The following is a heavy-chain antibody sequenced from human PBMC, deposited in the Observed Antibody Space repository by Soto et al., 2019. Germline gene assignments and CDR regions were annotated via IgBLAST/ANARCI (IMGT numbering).Heavy chain of an antibody. V-gene: IGHV3-23*01. Sequence: GGSLRLSCAASGFTFSSYAMSWVRQAPGKGMEWVSASSGSGGSTYYADSVKGRFTISRDNSKNTLYLQMNSLRAEDTAVYYYAKEDGEGGDYAGAFDIWGQGTMVIVSP. CDR2: SSGSGGST. CDR3: AKEDGEGGDYAGAFDI. CDR1: GFTFSSYA. J-gene: IGHJ3*02. D-gene: IGHD4-17*01.